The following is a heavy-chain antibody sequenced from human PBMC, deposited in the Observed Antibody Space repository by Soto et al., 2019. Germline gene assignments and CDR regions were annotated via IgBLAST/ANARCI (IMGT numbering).Heavy chain of an antibody. Sequence: QVQLVESGGGVVQPGRSLRLSCAASGFSFSSYGIHWVRQAPGKGLEWVAVIWYDGSNEYYADSVKGRFSISRDNSKSTVYRKMKSLRAEETVVYYCAKDRGGGAVVPDYWGQGTLVTVSS. CDR3: AKDRGGGAVVPDY. CDR1: GFSFSSYG. D-gene: IGHD2-21*01. V-gene: IGHV3-33*06. CDR2: IWYDGSNE. J-gene: IGHJ4*02.